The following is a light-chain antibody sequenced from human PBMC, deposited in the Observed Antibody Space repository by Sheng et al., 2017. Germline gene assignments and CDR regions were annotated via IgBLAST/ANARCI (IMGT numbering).Light chain of an antibody. J-gene: IGKJ2*01. CDR2: KAS. CDR3: QQYFGYD. Sequence: DIQMTQSPSTLSASVGDRVTITCRASQNIVNWLAWYQQKPGKVPKILIYKASSLESGVPSRFSGSGSGTEFTLIINSLQPDDFATYYCQQYFGYDFGQGTKLEI. V-gene: IGKV1-5*03. CDR1: QNIVNW.